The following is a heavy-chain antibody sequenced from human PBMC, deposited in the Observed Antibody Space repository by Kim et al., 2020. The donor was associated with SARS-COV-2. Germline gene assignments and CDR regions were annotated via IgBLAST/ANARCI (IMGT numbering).Heavy chain of an antibody. CDR2: ISGSGGST. CDR1: GFTFSSYA. CDR3: AKDPYDILTGPSDY. D-gene: IGHD3-9*01. J-gene: IGHJ4*02. V-gene: IGHV3-23*01. Sequence: GGSLRLSCAASGFTFSSYAMSWVRQAPGKGLEWVSAISGSGGSTYYADSVKGRFTISRDNSKNTLYLQMNSLRAEDTAVYYCAKDPYDILTGPSDYWGQGTLVTVSS.